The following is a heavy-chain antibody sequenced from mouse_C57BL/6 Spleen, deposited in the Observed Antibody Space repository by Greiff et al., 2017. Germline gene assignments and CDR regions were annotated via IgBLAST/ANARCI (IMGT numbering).Heavy chain of an antibody. CDR3: ARGGGRYSNYVDY. Sequence: VQLQQSGPELVKPGASVKISCKASGYAFSSSWMNWVKQRPGKGLEWIGRVYPGDGDTNYNGKFKGKATLTADKSSSTAYMQLSSLTSEDSAVYFCARGGGRYSNYVDYWGQGTTRTVSS. J-gene: IGHJ2*01. V-gene: IGHV1-82*01. CDR1: GYAFSSSW. CDR2: VYPGDGDT. D-gene: IGHD2-5*01.